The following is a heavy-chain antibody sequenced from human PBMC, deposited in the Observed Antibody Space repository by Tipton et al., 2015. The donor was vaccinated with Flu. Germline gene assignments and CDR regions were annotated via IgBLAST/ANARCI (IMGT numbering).Heavy chain of an antibody. CDR3: ARYRSRGYKFDSFDT. D-gene: IGHD3-22*01. J-gene: IGHJ3*02. V-gene: IGHV4-38-2*01. Sequence: TLSLTCAVSGYSISSGYYWGWIRQPPGKGLEWIGSIYHTGNTYYNPSLKSPVTISVETSKNQFSLKLSSVTAADTAVYYCARYRSRGYKFDSFDTWGQGTMVTVSS. CDR2: IYHTGNT. CDR1: GYSISSGYY.